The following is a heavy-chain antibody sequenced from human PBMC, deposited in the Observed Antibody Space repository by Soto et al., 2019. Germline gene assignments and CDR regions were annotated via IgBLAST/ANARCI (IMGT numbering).Heavy chain of an antibody. CDR1: GGTFSSFA. D-gene: IGHD5-18*01. J-gene: IGHJ4*02. Sequence: QMQLVQSGAEVKKPGSSVKVSCKSSGGTFSSFAFNWVRQAPGQGLEWLGGMIPIFGSANYAQRFQGRVTITADESTSTANMELKSLRSEDTAVYYCARGYTSMDIDSWGQGTLVTVSS. CDR2: MIPIFGSA. V-gene: IGHV1-69*01. CDR3: ARGYTSMDIDS.